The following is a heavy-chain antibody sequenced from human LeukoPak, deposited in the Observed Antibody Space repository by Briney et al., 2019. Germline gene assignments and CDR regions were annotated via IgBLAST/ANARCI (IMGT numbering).Heavy chain of an antibody. CDR3: AKLGGQLWSQFDY. Sequence: GGSPRLSCAASGFTFSSYAMSWVRQAPGKGLEWVSAISGSGGSTYYADSVKGRFTISRDNSKNTLYLQMNSLRAEDTAVYYCAKLGGQLWSQFDYWGQGTLVTVSS. CDR1: GFTFSSYA. J-gene: IGHJ4*02. CDR2: ISGSGGST. D-gene: IGHD5-18*01. V-gene: IGHV3-23*01.